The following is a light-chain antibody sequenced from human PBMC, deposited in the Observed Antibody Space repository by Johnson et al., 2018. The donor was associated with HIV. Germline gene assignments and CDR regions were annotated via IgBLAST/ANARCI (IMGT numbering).Light chain of an antibody. V-gene: IGLV1-51*01. J-gene: IGLJ1*01. Sequence: QSVLTQPPSVSAAPGQKVTISCSGSSSNIGNNYVSWYQQLPGTAPKLLIYDNNKRPSGIPDRFSGSKSGTSATLGITGLQTGDEADYYCGTWNSRLSAPNVFGTGTKVTVL. CDR3: GTWNSRLSAPNV. CDR2: DNN. CDR1: SSNIGNNY.